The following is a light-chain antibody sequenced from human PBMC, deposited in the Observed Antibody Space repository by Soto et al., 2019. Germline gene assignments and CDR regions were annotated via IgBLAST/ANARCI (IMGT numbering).Light chain of an antibody. Sequence: DIQMTQSPSSLSASVGDRVTITCQASQDISNYLNWYQQKPGKAPKLLIYDASNLETGVPSRFSGSGSGKDFNFTISSLQPEDIATYYCQQYDNLTFGGGTKVEIQ. CDR3: QQYDNLT. CDR2: DAS. J-gene: IGKJ4*01. V-gene: IGKV1-33*01. CDR1: QDISNY.